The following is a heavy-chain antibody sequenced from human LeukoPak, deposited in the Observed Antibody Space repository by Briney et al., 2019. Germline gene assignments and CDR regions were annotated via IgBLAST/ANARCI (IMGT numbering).Heavy chain of an antibody. CDR2: ISGSGGST. CDR3: AKREGDSSGYYYVSYYYGMDV. CDR1: GFTFSSYA. J-gene: IGHJ6*02. D-gene: IGHD3-22*01. V-gene: IGHV3-23*01. Sequence: QAGGSLRLSCAASGFTFSSYAMSWVRQAPGKGLEWVSAISGSGGSTYYADSVKGRFTISRDNSKNTLYLQMNSLRAEDTAVYYCAKREGDSSGYYYVSYYYGMDVWGQGTTVTVSS.